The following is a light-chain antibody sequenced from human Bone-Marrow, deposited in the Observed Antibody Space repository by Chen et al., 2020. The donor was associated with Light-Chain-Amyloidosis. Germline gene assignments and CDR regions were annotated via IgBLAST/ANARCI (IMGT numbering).Light chain of an antibody. Sequence: QSALTQPASVSGSPGQSITISCTGTSSDVGGDNHVSWYQQHPDKAPNLLIYEVTNRPSWVPDRCSGSKSDNAAALTISGLQAEDEADYVCSSYTITNTLVFGSGTRVTVL. J-gene: IGLJ1*01. V-gene: IGLV2-14*01. CDR2: EVT. CDR1: SSDVGGDNH. CDR3: SSYTITNTLV.